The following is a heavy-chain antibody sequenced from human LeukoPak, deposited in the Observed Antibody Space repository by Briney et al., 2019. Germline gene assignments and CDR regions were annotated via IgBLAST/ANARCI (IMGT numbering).Heavy chain of an antibody. Sequence: SVKVSCKASGGTFSSYAISWVRQAPGQGLEWMGGIIPIFGTANYAQKFQGRVTITADESTSTAYMELSSLRSEDTAVYYCATPQVGYYYDSSGYLFDYWGQGTLVTVSS. V-gene: IGHV1-69*13. CDR1: GGTFSSYA. J-gene: IGHJ4*02. D-gene: IGHD3-22*01. CDR3: ATPQVGYYYDSSGYLFDY. CDR2: IIPIFGTA.